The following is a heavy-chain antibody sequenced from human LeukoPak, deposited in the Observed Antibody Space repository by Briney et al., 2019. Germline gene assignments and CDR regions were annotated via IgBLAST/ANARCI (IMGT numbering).Heavy chain of an antibody. CDR1: GYSISSGYY. J-gene: IGHJ4*02. V-gene: IGHV4-38-2*02. CDR3: ARDNGRRFDY. D-gene: IGHD4-17*01. CDR2: IYHSGST. Sequence: SETLSLNCTVSGYSISSGYYWGWIRQPPRKGLEWIGNIYHSGSTYYNPSLKSRVTISVDTSKNQFSLKLSSVTAADTAVYYCARDNGRRFDYWGQGTLVTVSS.